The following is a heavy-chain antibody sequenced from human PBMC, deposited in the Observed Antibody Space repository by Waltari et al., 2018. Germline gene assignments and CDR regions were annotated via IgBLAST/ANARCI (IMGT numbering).Heavy chain of an antibody. J-gene: IGHJ2*01. CDR3: ATHALDYGDYAATSYWYFDL. CDR1: GGSISSHY. Sequence: QVQLQESGPGLGKTSETLSLTCTVSGGSISSHYWSWSRQPPGTGLEWIGYIEYSGSTTYTPSLKSRVTISVDTSKTQFSLKLSSVPAADTAVYYCATHALDYGDYAATSYWYFDLWGRGTLVTVSS. CDR2: IEYSGST. D-gene: IGHD4-17*01. V-gene: IGHV4-59*11.